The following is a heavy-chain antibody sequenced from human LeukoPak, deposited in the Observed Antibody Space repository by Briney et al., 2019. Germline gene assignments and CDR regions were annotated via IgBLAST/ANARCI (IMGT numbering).Heavy chain of an antibody. V-gene: IGHV4-34*08. CDR2: INRSGGS. CDR1: GWTFSGYY. D-gene: IGHD2-2*02. J-gene: IGHJ4*02. CDR3: ANLGYCSSTSCYNEDY. Sequence: SGTLSLSCAVYGWTFSGYYLSWIRQAPGKGLEWIAEINRSGGSTYYPTLKSRVTISVDTSTNQFSLKLSYVTAADTAVYYCANLGYCSSTSCYNEDYWGQGTLVTVSS.